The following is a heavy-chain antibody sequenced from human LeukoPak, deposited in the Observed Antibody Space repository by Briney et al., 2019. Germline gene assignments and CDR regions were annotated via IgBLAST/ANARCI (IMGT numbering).Heavy chain of an antibody. CDR1: GGTFSSYA. CDR3: ARDPGGLWFGELAIDY. D-gene: IGHD3-10*01. J-gene: IGHJ4*02. V-gene: IGHV1-69*13. CDR2: IIPIFGTA. Sequence: SVKVSCKASGGTFSSYAISWVRQAPGQGLEWMGGIIPIFGTANYAQKFQGRVTITADESTSTAYMELSSLRSEDTAVYYCARDPGGLWFGELAIDYWGQGTLVTVSS.